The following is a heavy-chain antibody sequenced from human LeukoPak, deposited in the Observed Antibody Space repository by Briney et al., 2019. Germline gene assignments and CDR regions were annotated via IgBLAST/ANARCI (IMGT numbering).Heavy chain of an antibody. CDR2: IFDSGST. J-gene: IGHJ4*02. CDR3: ARGRGYFGY. Sequence: PSETLSLTCTVSGGSVSSGSYYWSWIRQPPEKGLEWIGYIFDSGSTNYNPSLKSRVTISVDTSKNQISLKLSSVTAAGTAVYYCARGRGYFGYWGQGTLVTVSS. V-gene: IGHV4-61*01. CDR1: GGSVSSGSYY.